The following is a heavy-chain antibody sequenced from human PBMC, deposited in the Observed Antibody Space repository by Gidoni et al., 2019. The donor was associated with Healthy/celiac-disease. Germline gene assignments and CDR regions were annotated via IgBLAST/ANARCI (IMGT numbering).Heavy chain of an antibody. D-gene: IGHD3-10*01. CDR3: ARLETDYGSGIAL. CDR2: IYHRGST. Sequence: QLQLQESGPGLVKPSGTLSLTCAVSGCSISSSTWWSWVRQPPGKVLEWIGEIYHRGSTNYNPSLKSRVTISVDKSKNQFSLKLSSVTAADTAVYYCARLETDYGSGIALWGQGTLVTVSS. J-gene: IGHJ4*02. CDR1: GCSISSSTW. V-gene: IGHV4-4*02.